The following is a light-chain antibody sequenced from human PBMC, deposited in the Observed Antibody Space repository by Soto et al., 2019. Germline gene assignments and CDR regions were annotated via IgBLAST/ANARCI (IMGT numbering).Light chain of an antibody. V-gene: IGLV2-8*01. Sequence: QSVLTQPPSASGSPGQSVALSCTGTSSDVGGYNYVSWYQQHPGKAPRLMIYEVNKRPSGVPDRFSGSKSGNTASLTVAGLQSEDEDDYSCSSYAGSSNVFGTGTKLTVL. CDR3: SSYAGSSNV. J-gene: IGLJ1*01. CDR2: EVN. CDR1: SSDVGGYNY.